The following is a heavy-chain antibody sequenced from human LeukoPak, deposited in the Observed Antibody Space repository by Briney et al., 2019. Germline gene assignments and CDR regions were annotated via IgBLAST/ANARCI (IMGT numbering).Heavy chain of an antibody. Sequence: SETLSLTCTVSGGSISSYYWSWIRQPPGKGLEWIGYIYYSGSTNYNPSLKSRVTISVDTSKNQFSLKLSSVTAADTAVYYCASGTPAASMGYYYYYMDVWGKGTTVTVSS. CDR2: IYYSGST. D-gene: IGHD2-2*01. J-gene: IGHJ6*03. V-gene: IGHV4-59*12. CDR3: ASGTPAASMGYYYYYMDV. CDR1: GGSISSYY.